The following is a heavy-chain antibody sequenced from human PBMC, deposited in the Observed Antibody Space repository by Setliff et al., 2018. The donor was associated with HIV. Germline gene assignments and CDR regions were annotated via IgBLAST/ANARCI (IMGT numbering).Heavy chain of an antibody. Sequence: SETLSLTCTVSGGSIRSSRYYWGWIRQPPGKGLEWIGSIKYSGSPYYNPSLQSRVTMSVDTSKNRFSLKLSSVTAADTAFYYCARDSNAPYFQHWGQGTLVTVSS. CDR1: GGSIRSSRYY. J-gene: IGHJ1*01. V-gene: IGHV4-39*02. CDR3: ARDSNAPYFQH. CDR2: IKYSGSP. D-gene: IGHD1-1*01.